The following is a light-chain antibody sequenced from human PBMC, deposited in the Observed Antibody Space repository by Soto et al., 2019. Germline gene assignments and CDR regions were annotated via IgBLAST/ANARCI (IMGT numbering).Light chain of an antibody. Sequence: EIVLTQSPGTLSLSPGERATLSCRASQTVTTTYLAWYQQKSGQAPNFLIYGASNRATGIPDRFSGSGSGTDFTLTSRRLEPEDFAVYYCQQYGTLPPTFGGGTKVEI. J-gene: IGKJ4*01. CDR3: QQYGTLPPT. CDR2: GAS. V-gene: IGKV3-20*01. CDR1: QTVTTTY.